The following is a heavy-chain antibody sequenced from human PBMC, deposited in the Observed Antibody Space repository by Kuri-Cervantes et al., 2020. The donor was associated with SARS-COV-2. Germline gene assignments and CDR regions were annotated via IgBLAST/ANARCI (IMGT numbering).Heavy chain of an antibody. V-gene: IGHV4-59*12. CDR1: GGSISSYY. Sequence: SETLSLTCTVSGGSISSYYWSWIRQPPGKGLEWIGYIYYSGSTNYNPSLKSRCTISVDTSKNQFSLKLNSVTAADTAVYYCARLRNTATLDYWGQGTLVTVSS. J-gene: IGHJ4*02. D-gene: IGHD5-18*01. CDR2: IYYSGST. CDR3: ARLRNTATLDY.